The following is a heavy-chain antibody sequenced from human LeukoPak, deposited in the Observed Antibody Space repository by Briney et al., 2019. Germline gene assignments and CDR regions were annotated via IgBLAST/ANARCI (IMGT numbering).Heavy chain of an antibody. CDR1: GFTFYDYA. CDR3: AKDSGGLVGDYFDY. CDR2: ISWNSGSI. D-gene: IGHD2-8*02. J-gene: IGHJ4*02. Sequence: GGSLRLSCAASGFTFYDYAMHWVRHAPGKGLEWVSGISWNSGSIGYADSVKGRFTISRDNAKNSLYLQMNSLRAEDMALYYCAKDSGGLVGDYFDYWGQGTLVTVSS. V-gene: IGHV3-9*03.